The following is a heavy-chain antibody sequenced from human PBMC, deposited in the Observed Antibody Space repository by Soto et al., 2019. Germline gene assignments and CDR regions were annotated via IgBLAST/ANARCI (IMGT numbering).Heavy chain of an antibody. Sequence: EVQLLDSGGGLVQPGGSLRLSCAASGFTFSNYAMSWVRQAPGKGLEWVSVISFSGYSTYYADSVKGRFTISRDNAKNTLYLQMNSLRAEDTAVYYCARDDTTAVTTLVDYWGQGTLVTVSS. V-gene: IGHV3-23*01. D-gene: IGHD4-17*01. J-gene: IGHJ4*02. CDR1: GFTFSNYA. CDR2: ISFSGYST. CDR3: ARDDTTAVTTLVDY.